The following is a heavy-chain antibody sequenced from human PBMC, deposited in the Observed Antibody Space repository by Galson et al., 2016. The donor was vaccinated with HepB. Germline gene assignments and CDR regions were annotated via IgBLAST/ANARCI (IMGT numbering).Heavy chain of an antibody. Sequence: QSGAEVKKPGESLTISCKGSGYSFTTYWIGWVRQMPGKGLEWMGIIHPGDSNTRYGPSFQGQVTFSADKSVSTAYLQWSSLRASDTAMYYWARQDSTWYGFSDNWGQGTLVTVSA. V-gene: IGHV5-51*01. CDR1: GYSFTTYW. D-gene: IGHD3-10*01. CDR3: ARQDSTWYGFSDN. CDR2: IHPGDSNT. J-gene: IGHJ4*02.